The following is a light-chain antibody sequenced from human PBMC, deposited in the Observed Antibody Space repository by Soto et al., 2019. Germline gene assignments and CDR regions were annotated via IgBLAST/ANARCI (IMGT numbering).Light chain of an antibody. V-gene: IGKV3-20*01. CDR3: QQYGSSGT. CDR1: ETLSGTY. CDR2: GAS. Sequence: VLTQSPGTLSLSPGERATLSCRASETLSGTYIAWYQQKPGQAPRLLIYGASIRATGIPDRFSGSGSGTEFTLTINSLEPEDFAVYYCQQYGSSGTFGQGTRVDIK. J-gene: IGKJ1*01.